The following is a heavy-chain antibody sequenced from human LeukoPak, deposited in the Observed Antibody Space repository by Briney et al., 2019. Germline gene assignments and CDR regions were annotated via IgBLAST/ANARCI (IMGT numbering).Heavy chain of an antibody. V-gene: IGHV1-18*01. J-gene: IGHJ4*02. CDR2: ISPYKGNT. CDR1: GYTFTNYG. Sequence: ASVKVSCKASGYTFTNYGITWVRQAPGQGLEWMGWISPYKGNTNYAQKVQGRVTMTTDTSMSTVYMELRSLRSDDTAVYYCATEGGWGPTDYGDNVYWGQGTLVTVSS. CDR3: ATEGGWGPTDYGDNVY. D-gene: IGHD4-17*01.